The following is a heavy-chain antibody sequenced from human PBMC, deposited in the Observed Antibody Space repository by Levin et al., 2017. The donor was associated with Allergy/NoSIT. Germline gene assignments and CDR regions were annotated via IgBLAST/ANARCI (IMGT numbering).Heavy chain of an antibody. CDR1: GFTFSGYA. CDR3: AKYPRDSSSSLPDY. V-gene: IGHV3-23*01. CDR2: VSGSGGST. D-gene: IGHD6-6*01. J-gene: IGHJ4*02. Sequence: GASVKVSCAASGFTFSGYAMSWVRQAPGKGLEWVSVVSGSGGSTYYADSVKGRFTISRDNSKNMLYLQMNSLRAEDTAVYYCAKYPRDSSSSLPDYWGQGTLVTVSS.